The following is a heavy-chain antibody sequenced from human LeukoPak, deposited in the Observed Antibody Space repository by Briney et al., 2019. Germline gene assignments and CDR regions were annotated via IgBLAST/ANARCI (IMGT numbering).Heavy chain of an antibody. CDR1: GGSISSSSYY. V-gene: IGHV4-39*07. Sequence: PSETLSLTCTVSGGSISSSSYYWGWIRQPPGKGLEWIVEINHSGSTNYNPSLKSRVTISVDTSKNQFSLKLSSVTAADTAVYYCARQPIAAAGTWPSYYYYYMDVWGKGTTVTISS. D-gene: IGHD6-13*01. CDR2: INHSGST. J-gene: IGHJ6*03. CDR3: ARQPIAAAGTWPSYYYYYMDV.